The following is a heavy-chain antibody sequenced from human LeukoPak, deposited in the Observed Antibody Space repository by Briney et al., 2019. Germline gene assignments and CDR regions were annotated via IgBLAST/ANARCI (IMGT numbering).Heavy chain of an antibody. Sequence: PGGSLRLSCAASGFTFSSYGMHWVRQAPGKGLEWVAFIRYDGSNKYYADSVKGRFTISRDNSKNSLYLQMNSLRAEDTAVYYCARVACYDDFWGCWFDPWGQGTLVTVSS. D-gene: IGHD3-3*01. V-gene: IGHV3-30*02. J-gene: IGHJ5*02. CDR3: ARVACYDDFWGCWFDP. CDR2: IRYDGSNK. CDR1: GFTFSSYG.